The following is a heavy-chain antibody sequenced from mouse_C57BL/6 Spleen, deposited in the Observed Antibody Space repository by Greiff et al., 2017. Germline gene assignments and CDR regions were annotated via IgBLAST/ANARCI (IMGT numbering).Heavy chain of an antibody. CDR3: VRDQWGNWYFDV. CDR2: IRSKSSNYAT. Sequence: EVQLQQSGGGLVQPKGSLKLSCAASGFTFNTYAMHWVRQAPGKGLEWVARIRSKSSNYATYYADSVKDRFTISRDDSQSMLYLQMNNLKTEDTAMYYCVRDQWGNWYFDVWGTGTTVTVSS. CDR1: GFTFNTYA. V-gene: IGHV10-3*01. J-gene: IGHJ1*03. D-gene: IGHD1-3*01.